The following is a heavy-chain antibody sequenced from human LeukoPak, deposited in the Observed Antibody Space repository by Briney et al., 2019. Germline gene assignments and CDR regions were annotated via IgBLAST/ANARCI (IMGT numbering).Heavy chain of an antibody. J-gene: IGHJ2*01. V-gene: IGHV3-23*01. CDR1: GFTFSSYG. Sequence: GETLRLSCAASGFTFSSYGMTWVRQAPGKGLEWVSGISGSGDNTWYADSVKGRFTISGDNSKNTLYLQMNSLRAEDTAVYYCARDRSRWNYAKNWCFDLWGRGTLVTVSS. CDR2: ISGSGDNT. CDR3: ARDRSRWNYAKNWCFDL. D-gene: IGHD1-7*01.